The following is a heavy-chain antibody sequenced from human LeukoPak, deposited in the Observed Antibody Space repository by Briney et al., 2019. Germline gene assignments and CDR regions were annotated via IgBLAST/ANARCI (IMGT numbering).Heavy chain of an antibody. D-gene: IGHD6-13*01. CDR3: AKQGAAGKYYYYYMDV. CDR2: IYPDDSNT. CDR1: GYNFPIYW. V-gene: IGHV5-51*01. J-gene: IGHJ6*03. Sequence: GESLKISCQGSGYNFPIYWIGWVRQMPGQGLEWMGIIYPDDSNTIYGPSFQGQVTISADKSINTAYLEWSSLKASDTAIYYCAKQGAAGKYYYYYMDVWGKGTTVTVSS.